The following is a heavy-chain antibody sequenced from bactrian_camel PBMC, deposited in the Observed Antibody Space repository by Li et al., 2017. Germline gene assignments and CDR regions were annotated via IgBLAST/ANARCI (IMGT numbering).Heavy chain of an antibody. Sequence: VQLVESGGGLVQPGGSLRLSCTASGFTFSSAPMTWVRQAPGKGLEWVSSINSGGYSAFYTDSVKGRFTISRDNAKNTLYLQLNNLKTEDTAMYYCTTAAVGRVPAEWGRGTQVTVS. CDR2: INSGGYSA. CDR1: GFTFSSAP. J-gene: IGHJ4*01. CDR3: TTAAVGRVPAE. V-gene: IGHV3S40*01. D-gene: IGHD5*01.